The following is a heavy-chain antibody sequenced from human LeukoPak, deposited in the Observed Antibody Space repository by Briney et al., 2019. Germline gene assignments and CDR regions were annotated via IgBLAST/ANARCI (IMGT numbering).Heavy chain of an antibody. V-gene: IGHV3-53*01. CDR3: ARGQDSSSSPFDY. D-gene: IGHD6-13*01. Sequence: PGGSLRLSCAASGFTFSSYAMSWVRQAPGKGLEWVSVIYSDLRTYYTDSVKGRFTISRDISKNTLYLQMNSLRAEDTAVYYCARGQDSSSSPFDYWGQGTLVTVSS. J-gene: IGHJ4*02. CDR1: GFTFSSYA. CDR2: IYSDLRT.